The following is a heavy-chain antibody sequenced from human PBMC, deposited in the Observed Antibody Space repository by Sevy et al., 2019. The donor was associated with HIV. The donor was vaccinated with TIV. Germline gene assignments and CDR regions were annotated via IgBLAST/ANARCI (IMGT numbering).Heavy chain of an antibody. CDR3: ASGGSGDVWNYEYYYYCMDV. D-gene: IGHD3-3*01. CDR2: MSPKSGKT. J-gene: IGHJ6*02. V-gene: IGHV1-8*02. Sequence: ASVKVSCKASGDTFTTYDINWVRQATGQGLEWMGWMSPKSGKTGFAQKFQGRLTMTRETSISTAYMELSSLGSEDTAVYYCASGGSGDVWNYEYYYYCMDVWGQGTTVTVS. CDR1: GDTFTTYD.